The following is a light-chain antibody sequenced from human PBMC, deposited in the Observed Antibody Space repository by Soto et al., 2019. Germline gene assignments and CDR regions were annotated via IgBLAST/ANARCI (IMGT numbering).Light chain of an antibody. CDR1: QSVNRN. J-gene: IGKJ4*01. CDR3: QHADGLRAPT. Sequence: EKVMTQSPATLSVSPGESATLSCRASQSVNRNLAWYQQKPGQTPRLLIYGASTRAAGVPVRFSGSGSGTDFNLTISSLQSEDFGTYYCQHADGLRAPTFGGGTTVEI. CDR2: GAS. V-gene: IGKV3-15*01.